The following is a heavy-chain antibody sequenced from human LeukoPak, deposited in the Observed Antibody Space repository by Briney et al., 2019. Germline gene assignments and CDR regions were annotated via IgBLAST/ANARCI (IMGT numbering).Heavy chain of an antibody. Sequence: GGSLRLSCAASRFTFSSYAMSWVRQAPGKGLEWVSAISSSGSTIYYADSVKGRFTISRDNAKNSLYLQMNSLRAEDTAVYYCAELGITMIGGVWGKGTTVTISS. J-gene: IGHJ6*04. V-gene: IGHV3-48*03. D-gene: IGHD3-10*02. CDR2: ISSSGSTI. CDR1: RFTFSSYA. CDR3: AELGITMIGGV.